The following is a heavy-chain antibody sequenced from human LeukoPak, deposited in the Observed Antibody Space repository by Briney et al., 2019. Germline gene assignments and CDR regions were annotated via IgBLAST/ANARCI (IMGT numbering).Heavy chain of an antibody. CDR1: GFSFISYG. CDR2: ISDDGRNK. CDR3: AKRHSDYGDYVTYFDY. D-gene: IGHD4-17*01. V-gene: IGHV3-30*18. Sequence: PGGSLRLSCAASGFSFISYGMHWVRQAPGKGLEWVGGISDDGRNKKYADSVKGRFTNSRENSKDTLYLQMNSLRDEDTAVYYCAKRHSDYGDYVTYFDYWGQGTLVTVSS. J-gene: IGHJ4*02.